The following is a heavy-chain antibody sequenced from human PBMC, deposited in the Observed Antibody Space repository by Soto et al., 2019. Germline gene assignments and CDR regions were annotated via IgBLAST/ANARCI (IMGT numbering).Heavy chain of an antibody. CDR3: ARHELGRQQYSSSWYSLRNAFDI. D-gene: IGHD6-13*01. J-gene: IGHJ3*02. CDR2: IYYSGST. Sequence: SETLSLTCTVSGGSISSSSYYWGWIRQPPGKGLEWIGSIYYSGSTYYNPSLKGRVTISVDTCKNQFSLKLSSVTAADTAVYYCARHELGRQQYSSSWYSLRNAFDIWGQGTMVTVSS. CDR1: GGSISSSSYY. V-gene: IGHV4-39*01.